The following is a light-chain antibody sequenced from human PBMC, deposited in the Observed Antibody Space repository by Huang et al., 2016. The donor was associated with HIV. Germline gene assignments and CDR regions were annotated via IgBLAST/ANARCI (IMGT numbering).Light chain of an antibody. V-gene: IGKV1-5*03. CDR3: QQYNTYLYT. J-gene: IGKJ2*01. Sequence: DIQMTQSPSTLSASVGDRVTITCRASQNINTWLAWYQQKPGKAPDLLIYRASSLQGGVPSRFTGSGSGTEFTLTIISLQPDDLGTYYCQQYNTYLYTFGQGTKLEI. CDR1: QNINTW. CDR2: RAS.